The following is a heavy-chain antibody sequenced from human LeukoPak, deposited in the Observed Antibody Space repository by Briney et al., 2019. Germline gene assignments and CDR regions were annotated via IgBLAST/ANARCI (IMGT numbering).Heavy chain of an antibody. CDR2: IYTGGST. J-gene: IGHJ4*02. Sequence: PSEALSLTCSVSGGSIGTYYWSWIRQPAGKGLEWIGRIYTGGSTNYNPSLKSRVTLSIETPKNQFSLELTSVTAADTAVYYCARAPTAYCLSTNCQPYFDYWGQGILVTVSS. D-gene: IGHD2-2*01. CDR3: ARAPTAYCLSTNCQPYFDY. V-gene: IGHV4-4*07. CDR1: GGSIGTYY.